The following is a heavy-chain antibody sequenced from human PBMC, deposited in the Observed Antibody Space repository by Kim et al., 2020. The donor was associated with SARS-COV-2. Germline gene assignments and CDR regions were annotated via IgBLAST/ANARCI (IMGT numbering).Heavy chain of an antibody. J-gene: IGHJ4*02. V-gene: IGHV3-23*01. CDR3: AKYYDILTGYYTYDLFDY. D-gene: IGHD3-9*01. CDR2: ISGSGGST. Sequence: GGSLRLSCAASGFTFSSYAMSWVRQAPGKGLEWVSAISGSGGSTYYADSVKGRFTISRDNSKNTLYLQMNSLRAEDTAVYYCAKYYDILTGYYTYDLFDYWGQGTLVTVSS. CDR1: GFTFSSYA.